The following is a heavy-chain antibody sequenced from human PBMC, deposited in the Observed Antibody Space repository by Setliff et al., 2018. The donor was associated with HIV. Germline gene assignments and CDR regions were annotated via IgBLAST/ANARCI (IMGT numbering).Heavy chain of an antibody. CDR3: ARAYNVYDYRSDSSGYDY. CDR1: GFTVSSTY. D-gene: IGHD3-22*01. V-gene: IGHV3-53*03. J-gene: IGHJ4*02. Sequence: PGGSLRLSCAASGFTVSSTYMSWVRQSPVRGLEWVSVVYSAGNTYYVDSVKGRFIASTDNAKNSLFLQMNSLKAEDTAVYYCARAYNVYDYRSDSSGYDYWGQGTLVTVSS. CDR2: VYSAGNT.